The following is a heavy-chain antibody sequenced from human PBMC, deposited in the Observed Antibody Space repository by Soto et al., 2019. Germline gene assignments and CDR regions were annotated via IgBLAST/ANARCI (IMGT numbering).Heavy chain of an antibody. CDR2: ILSKAGNYAT. J-gene: IGHJ4*02. CDR1: GFIFSGSA. Sequence: EVQLVESGGGLVQPGGSLKLSCAASGFIFSGSAVHWVRQASGKGLEWVGRILSKAGNYATAYPASMKGRFTISRDDSENTAILQMNSLKTADNYVNYCIRGESSYYYGYWGQGALVGDSS. V-gene: IGHV3-73*01. CDR3: IRGESSYYYGY.